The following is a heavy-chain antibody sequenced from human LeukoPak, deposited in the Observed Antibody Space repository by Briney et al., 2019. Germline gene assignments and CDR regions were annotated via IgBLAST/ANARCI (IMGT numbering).Heavy chain of an antibody. J-gene: IGHJ5*02. CDR2: IWYDGSNK. Sequence: PGASLRLSCAASGFTFGSYGMHWVRQAPGKGLEWVAVIWYDGSNKYYADSVKGRFTISRDNSKNTLDLQMNSLRAADTAVYYCARDGLRGNNWFDPWGQGTLVTVSS. V-gene: IGHV3-33*01. D-gene: IGHD5-24*01. CDR1: GFTFGSYG. CDR3: ARDGLRGNNWFDP.